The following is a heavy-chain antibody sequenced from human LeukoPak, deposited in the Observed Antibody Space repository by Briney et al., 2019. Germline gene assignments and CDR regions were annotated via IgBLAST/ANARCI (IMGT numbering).Heavy chain of an antibody. Sequence: QAGGSLRLSCAASGFTLSSYAMSWVRQGPGKGLEWVSAISVSGNTYHADSVKGRFTISRDNAKNSPYLPMNSLRAEDTAVYYCAVSLDYYFDYWGQGTLVTVSS. CDR2: ISVSGNT. CDR1: GFTLSSYA. V-gene: IGHV3-23*01. CDR3: AVSLDYYFDY. J-gene: IGHJ4*02. D-gene: IGHD5/OR15-5a*01.